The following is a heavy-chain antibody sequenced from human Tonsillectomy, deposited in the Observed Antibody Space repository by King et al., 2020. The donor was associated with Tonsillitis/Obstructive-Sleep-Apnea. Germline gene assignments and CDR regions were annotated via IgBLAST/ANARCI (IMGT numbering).Heavy chain of an antibody. D-gene: IGHD3-9*01. CDR2: IKQDGSEK. CDR3: ASDWVLNY. V-gene: IGHV3-7*01. J-gene: IGHJ4*02. Sequence: VQLVESGGGLVQPGGSLRLSCAASVFTFSGSWMNWVRQAPGKGLEWVANIKQDGSEKYYVDSVKGRFTISRDNAKSSLYLQMNSLRAEDTAVYYCASDWVLNYWGQGTLVTVSS. CDR1: VFTFSGSW.